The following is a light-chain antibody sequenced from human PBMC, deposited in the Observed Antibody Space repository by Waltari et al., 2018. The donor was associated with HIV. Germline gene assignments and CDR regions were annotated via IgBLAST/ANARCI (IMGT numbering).Light chain of an antibody. CDR3: QSYDSSLGGRV. J-gene: IGLJ3*02. Sequence: QSVLTQPPSVSGAPGQRVTISCPGRRLVAGNDVHWFQQFPGTAPKLLIYSNRYRPSGVPDRFSGSNSGNSASLAITGLQAEDESTYYCQSYDSSLGGRVFGGGTNVTVL. CDR1: RLVAGND. CDR2: SNR. V-gene: IGLV1-40*01.